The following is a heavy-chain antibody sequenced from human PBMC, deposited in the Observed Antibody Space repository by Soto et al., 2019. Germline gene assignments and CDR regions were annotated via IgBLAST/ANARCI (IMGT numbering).Heavy chain of an antibody. CDR3: ARGTTAAD. D-gene: IGHD6-25*01. Sequence: EVQLVESGGGLVQPGGSLRLSCAASGFTFSTYWMTWVRQAPGKGLGWVASIKLDGSEKQYVDSVKGRFTISRDNAKESLYLQMNSLRGEDSGLYYCARGTTAADWGQGTRVTVSS. CDR2: IKLDGSEK. CDR1: GFTFSTYW. V-gene: IGHV3-7*01. J-gene: IGHJ4*02.